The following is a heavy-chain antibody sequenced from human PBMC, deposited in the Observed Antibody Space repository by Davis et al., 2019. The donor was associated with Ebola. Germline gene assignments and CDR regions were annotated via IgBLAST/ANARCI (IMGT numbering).Heavy chain of an antibody. CDR1: GASVSSGAYY. D-gene: IGHD3-22*01. CDR3: ARSAAQYFFDGSNYHSTAGTDFDY. Sequence: GSLRLSCTVSGASVSSGAYYWSWIRQPPGKGLEWIGSLYYSGFTNYSPSRKSRVTTSIDTSKNEFSLKLSSVTAADTAVYYCARSAAQYFFDGSNYHSTAGTDFDYWGQGTLVTVSS. J-gene: IGHJ4*02. V-gene: IGHV4-61*08. CDR2: LYYSGFT.